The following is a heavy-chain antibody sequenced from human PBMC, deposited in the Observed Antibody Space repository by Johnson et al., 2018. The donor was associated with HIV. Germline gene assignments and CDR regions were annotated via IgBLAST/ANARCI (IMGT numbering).Heavy chain of an antibody. CDR2: ISWNSGTI. CDR1: GFSFDDYV. V-gene: IGHV3-9*01. Sequence: VQLVESGGGVVQPGRSLRLSCVASGFSFDDYVMHWVRQAPWKGLEWVSGISWNSGTIDFVDSVKGRFTISRDNSKNTVYLQMNNLRAEDTAVYYCAKRHGPIVGATHDAFDIWGQGTMVTVSS. J-gene: IGHJ3*02. D-gene: IGHD1-26*01. CDR3: AKRHGPIVGATHDAFDI.